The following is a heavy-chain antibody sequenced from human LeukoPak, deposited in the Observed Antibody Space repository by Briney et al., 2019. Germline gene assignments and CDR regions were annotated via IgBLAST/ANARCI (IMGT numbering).Heavy chain of an antibody. V-gene: IGHV1-2*02. D-gene: IGHD6-6*01. J-gene: IGHJ3*02. CDR1: GYTFTGYY. Sequence: VASVKVSCKASGYTFTGYYMHWVRQAPGQGLEWMGWINPNSGGTNYAQKFQGRFTMTRDTSISTAYMELSRLRSDDTAVYYCARDWAARRHNDAFDIWGQGTMVTVSS. CDR3: ARDWAARRHNDAFDI. CDR2: INPNSGGT.